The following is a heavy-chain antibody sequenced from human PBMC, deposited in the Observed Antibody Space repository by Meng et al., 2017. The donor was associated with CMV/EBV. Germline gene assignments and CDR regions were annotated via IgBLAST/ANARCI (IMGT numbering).Heavy chain of an antibody. D-gene: IGHD4-17*01. J-gene: IGHJ4*02. Sequence: LLEAVTWMCEASGSLSLTCTVAGGSISSYYWSWIRQPAGKGLEWIGRIYTSGSTNYNPSRKSRVTMSVDTSKNQFSLKLSSVTAADTAVYYCARGPEVDYGDYVGLDYWGQGTLVTVYS. CDR3: ARGPEVDYGDYVGLDY. CDR2: IYTSGST. V-gene: IGHV4-4*07. CDR1: GGSISSYY.